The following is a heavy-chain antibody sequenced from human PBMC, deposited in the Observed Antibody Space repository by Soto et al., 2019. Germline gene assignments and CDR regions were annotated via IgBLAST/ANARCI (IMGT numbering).Heavy chain of an antibody. V-gene: IGHV1-18*01. D-gene: IGHD6-19*01. CDR2: ISAYNGNT. J-gene: IGHJ6*02. CDR1: GYTFTSYG. Sequence: GASVKVSCKASGYTFTSYGISWVRQAPGQGLEWMVWISAYNGNTNYAQKLQGRVTMTTDTSTSTAYMELRSLRSDDTAVYYCAREIAVAGIYYYYGMDVWGQGTTVTVSS. CDR3: AREIAVAGIYYYYGMDV.